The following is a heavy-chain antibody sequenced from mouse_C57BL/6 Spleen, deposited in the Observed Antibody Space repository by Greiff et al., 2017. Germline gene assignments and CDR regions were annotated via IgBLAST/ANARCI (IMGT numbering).Heavy chain of an antibody. J-gene: IGHJ4*01. CDR1: GFTFSDYY. Sequence: EVMLVESEGGLVQPGSSMKLSCTASGFTFSDYYMAWVRQVPEKGLEWVANINYDGSSTYYLDSLKSRFIISRDNAKNILYLQMSSLKSEDTATYYCVRGDGYYDYYAMDYWGQGTSVTVSS. V-gene: IGHV5-16*01. CDR3: VRGDGYYDYYAMDY. D-gene: IGHD2-3*01. CDR2: INYDGSST.